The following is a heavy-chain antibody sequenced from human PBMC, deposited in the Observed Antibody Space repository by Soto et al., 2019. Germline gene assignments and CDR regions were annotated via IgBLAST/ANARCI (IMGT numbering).Heavy chain of an antibody. Sequence: QVQLLQSGAEVKKPGASVKVSCKASGYTFTGYLMHWVRQAPGQGLEWMGWINPYSGGADYAQSFRGRVTKTTDTSISTVYMELSRLRFDDTAVYYCARVIRGAYYNSPLDTWGQGTVVTVSS. CDR2: INPYSGGA. CDR3: ARVIRGAYYNSPLDT. D-gene: IGHD3-10*01. V-gene: IGHV1-2*02. CDR1: GYTFTGYL. J-gene: IGHJ5*02.